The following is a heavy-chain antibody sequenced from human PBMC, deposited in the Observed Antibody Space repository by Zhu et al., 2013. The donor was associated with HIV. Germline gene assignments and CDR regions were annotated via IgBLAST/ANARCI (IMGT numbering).Heavy chain of an antibody. V-gene: IGHV1-2*02. J-gene: IGHJ4*02. CDR1: GYTFTGYY. D-gene: IGHD5-12*01. CDR2: INPNSGGT. CDR3: ARDGGNNQMWLHYDY. Sequence: QVQLVQSGAEVKKPGASVKVSCKASGYTFTGYYMHWVRQAPGQGLEWMGWINPNSGGTNYAQKFQGRVTMTRDTSISTAYMELSRLRSDDTAVYYCARDGGNNQMWLHYDYWGQGTLVTVSS.